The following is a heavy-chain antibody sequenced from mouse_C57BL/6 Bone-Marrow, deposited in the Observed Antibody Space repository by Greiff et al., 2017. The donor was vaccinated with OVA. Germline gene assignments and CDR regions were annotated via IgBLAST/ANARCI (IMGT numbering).Heavy chain of an antibody. Sequence: SGAELARPGASVKLSCKASGYTFTSYGISWVKQRTGQGLEWIGEIYPRSGNTYYNEKFKGKATLTADKSSSTAYMEPRSLTSEDSAVYFCARGDSSGAFDYWGQGTTLTVSS. CDR3: ARGDSSGAFDY. CDR2: IYPRSGNT. V-gene: IGHV1-81*01. J-gene: IGHJ2*01. D-gene: IGHD3-2*02. CDR1: GYTFTSYG.